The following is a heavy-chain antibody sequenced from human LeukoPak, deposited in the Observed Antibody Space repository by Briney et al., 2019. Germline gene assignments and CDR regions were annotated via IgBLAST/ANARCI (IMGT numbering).Heavy chain of an antibody. CDR2: ISSSGSTI. CDR3: ARALHFWSGYYLVYYFDY. V-gene: IGHV3-11*04. D-gene: IGHD3-3*01. Sequence: SGGSLRLSCVASGFIFSNAWMSWVRQAPGKGLEWVSYISSSGSTIYYADSVKGRFTISRDNAKNSLYLQMNSLRAEDTAAYYCARALHFWSGYYLVYYFDYWGQGTLVTVSS. J-gene: IGHJ4*02. CDR1: GFIFSNAW.